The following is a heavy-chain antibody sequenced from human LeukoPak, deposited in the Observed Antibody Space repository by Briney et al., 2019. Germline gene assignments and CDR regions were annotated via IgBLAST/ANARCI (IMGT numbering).Heavy chain of an antibody. CDR2: IIPIFGIA. CDR3: ARESGRNIVVVPAAITPAYYGMDV. J-gene: IGHJ6*02. CDR1: GGTFSSYA. V-gene: IGHV1-69*04. Sequence: GPSVKVSCKASGGTFSSYAISWVRQAPGQGLEWMGRIIPIFGIANYAQKFQGRVTITEDKSTSTAYMELSRLRSEDTAVYYCARESGRNIVVVPAAITPAYYGMDVWGQGTTVTVSS. D-gene: IGHD2-2*02.